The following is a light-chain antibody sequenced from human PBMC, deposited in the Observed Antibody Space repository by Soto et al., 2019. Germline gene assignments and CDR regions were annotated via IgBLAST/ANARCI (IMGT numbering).Light chain of an antibody. V-gene: IGLV1-44*01. J-gene: IGLJ1*01. CDR3: ASWDVTLNGLYV. Sequence: QPVLTQPPSASGIPGQRVTFSCSGSSSNIGSGTVNWYQQLPGMAPKLLIYNDNQRPSGVPDRFSGSKSGTSASLAISGLQSEDEADYYCASWDVTLNGLYVFGTGTKLTV. CDR1: SSNIGSGT. CDR2: NDN.